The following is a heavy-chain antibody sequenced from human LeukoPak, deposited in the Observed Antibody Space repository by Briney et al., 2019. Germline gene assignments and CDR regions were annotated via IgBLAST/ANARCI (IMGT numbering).Heavy chain of an antibody. V-gene: IGHV3-23*01. D-gene: IGHD3-10*02. Sequence: GGSLRLSCAASGFTFSSYAVSWDRQAPGKGLEWVSTINGLGDNPSYAETAKGRFTVYRDNSKNTVYLQMNRLRTEDTAIYYCAKVSICYGCYFDYWGPGIPVTVSS. CDR1: GFTFSSYA. J-gene: IGHJ4*02. CDR2: INGLGDNP. CDR3: AKVSICYGCYFDY.